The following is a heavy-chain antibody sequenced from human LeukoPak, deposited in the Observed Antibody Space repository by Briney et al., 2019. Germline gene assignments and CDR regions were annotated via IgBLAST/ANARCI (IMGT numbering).Heavy chain of an antibody. V-gene: IGHV4-34*01. CDR3: ARGLGDTAMATPAFDI. Sequence: SVTLSLTSAVYGGSFSGYYWSWIRQPPGKGLEWIGEINHSGSTNYNPSLKSRVTISVDTSKNQFSLKLSSVTAADTAVYYCARGLGDTAMATPAFDIWGQGTMVTVSS. CDR1: GGSFSGYY. D-gene: IGHD5-18*01. CDR2: INHSGST. J-gene: IGHJ3*02.